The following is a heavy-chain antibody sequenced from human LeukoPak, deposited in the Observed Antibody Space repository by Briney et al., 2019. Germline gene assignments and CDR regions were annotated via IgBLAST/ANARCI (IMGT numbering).Heavy chain of an antibody. V-gene: IGHV3-21*01. D-gene: IGHD6-13*01. CDR3: AGSQHGTRDFQN. J-gene: IGHJ1*01. Sequence: GGSLRLSCAASGFTFSSYSMNWVRQAPGKGLEWVSSISSSSSYIYYADSVKGRFTISRDNAKNSLYLQMNSLRVDDTALYYCAGSQHGTRDFQNWGQGTLVTVSS. CDR2: ISSSSSYI. CDR1: GFTFSSYS.